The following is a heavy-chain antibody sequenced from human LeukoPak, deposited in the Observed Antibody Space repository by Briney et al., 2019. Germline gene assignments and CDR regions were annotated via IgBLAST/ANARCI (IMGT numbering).Heavy chain of an antibody. CDR3: AKDGIPITMVPPGWFDP. CDR1: GFTFSTYV. CDR2: ISGSGGST. D-gene: IGHD3-10*01. V-gene: IGHV3-23*01. Sequence: PGGSLRLSCAASGFTFSTYVMSWVRQAPGKGLEWVSAISGSGGSTYYADSVKGRFTISRDNSKNTLYLQMNSLRAEDTAVYYCAKDGIPITMVPPGWFDPWGQGTLVTVSS. J-gene: IGHJ5*02.